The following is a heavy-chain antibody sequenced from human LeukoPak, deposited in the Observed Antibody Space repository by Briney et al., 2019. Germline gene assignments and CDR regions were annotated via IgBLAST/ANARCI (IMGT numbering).Heavy chain of an antibody. Sequence: ASVKHSCKASGYTFTSYDINWVREATGQGLEWMGWMNPNSGNTGYAQKFQGRVTMTRNTSISTAYMELSSLRSEDTAVYYCARGDYDILTGYYIKGVDWFDPWGQGTLVTVSS. V-gene: IGHV1-8*01. J-gene: IGHJ5*02. CDR2: MNPNSGNT. CDR3: ARGDYDILTGYYIKGVDWFDP. D-gene: IGHD3-9*01. CDR1: GYTFTSYD.